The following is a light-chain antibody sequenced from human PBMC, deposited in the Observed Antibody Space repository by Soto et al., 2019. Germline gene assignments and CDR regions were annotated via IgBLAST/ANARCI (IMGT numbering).Light chain of an antibody. V-gene: IGKV1-5*03. J-gene: IGKJ1*01. CDR2: KAS. CDR3: QQYNTFWT. Sequence: DIQMTQSPSTLSASVVDRVTITFLASHSISGLLAWYQQKPGKAPKLLIYKASCLEIGVPSRFSGSGSGTEFTLTINGLQPDDFATYYCQQYNTFWTFGQGTKV. CDR1: HSISGL.